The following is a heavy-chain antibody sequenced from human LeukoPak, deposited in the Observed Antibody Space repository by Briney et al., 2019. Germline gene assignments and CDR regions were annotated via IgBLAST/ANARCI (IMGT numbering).Heavy chain of an antibody. Sequence: PSETLSLTCTVYGGSINYNYWSWIRQPAGRGLEWIGHIYYGGNTNYNPFLKSRVSMSVDTSKKQISLKLSSVTAADTAVYYCAREALVGASNFDFWGQGALVTVSS. CDR1: GGSINYNY. CDR3: AREALVGASNFDF. D-gene: IGHD1-26*01. CDR2: IYYGGNT. V-gene: IGHV4-4*07. J-gene: IGHJ4*02.